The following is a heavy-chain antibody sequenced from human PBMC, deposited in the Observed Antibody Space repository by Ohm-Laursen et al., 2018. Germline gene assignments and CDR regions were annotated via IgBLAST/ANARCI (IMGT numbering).Heavy chain of an antibody. J-gene: IGHJ4*02. D-gene: IGHD3-10*01. CDR1: GGSISTGGYY. CDR3: ARVDYYGSGTCDY. CDR2: IYYSGST. V-gene: IGHV4-31*03. Sequence: SETLSLTCTVSGGSISTGGYYWSWIRQHPGTGLEWIGYIYYSGSTYYNPSLTSRVTISLDTSKNQFSLKLSSVTAADTAVYYCARVDYYGSGTCDYWGQGTLVTVSS.